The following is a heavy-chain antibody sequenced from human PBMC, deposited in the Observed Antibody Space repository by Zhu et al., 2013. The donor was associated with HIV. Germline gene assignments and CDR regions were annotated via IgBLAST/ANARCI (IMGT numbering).Heavy chain of an antibody. J-gene: IGHJ3*02. CDR2: INYSGST. CDR1: GGSISSSSYY. Sequence: VQLQESGPRDLGEAFGDPVPSPCTVSGGSISSSSYYWGWIRQPPGKGLEWIGSINYSGSTYYNPSLRSRVTISVDTSKNQFSLNLTSVTAADTAVYYCTRVVPSSWYFIWGQGKMVTVSS. CDR3: TRVVPSSWYFI. V-gene: IGHV4-39*07. D-gene: IGHD6-13*01.